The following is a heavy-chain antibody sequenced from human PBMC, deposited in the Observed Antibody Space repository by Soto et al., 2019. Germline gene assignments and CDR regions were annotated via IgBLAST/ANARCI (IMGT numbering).Heavy chain of an antibody. CDR2: IYFSGST. CDR3: ARHGPQPPTGVVVSVTYNWFDP. CDR1: GVSIITSNYY. J-gene: IGHJ5*02. V-gene: IGHV4-39*01. D-gene: IGHD2-15*01. Sequence: QLQLQESGPGLVKPSETLSLTCTVSGVSIITSNYYWGWIRQPPGKGLEWIGSIYFSGSTYYNPSLRSRVTISVDLSKSQLSLKLSSVTAADTAVYYCARHGPQPPTGVVVSVTYNWFDPWGQGTLVTVSS.